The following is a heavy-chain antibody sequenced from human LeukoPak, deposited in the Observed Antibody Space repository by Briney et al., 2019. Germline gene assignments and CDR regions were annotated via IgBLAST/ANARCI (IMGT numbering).Heavy chain of an antibody. D-gene: IGHD3-10*01. V-gene: IGHV3-30*04. CDR1: GLTFRSSA. CDR2: LSYDGSTE. J-gene: IGHJ4*02. Sequence: GRSLRLSRAASGLTFRSSAMHWVRQAPGKGLQWVALLSYDGSTEYHADSVKGRFTISRDTSKNTLYLQMNSLRAEDTAVYYCARALWVGGYFDYWGQGTRVTVSS. CDR3: ARALWVGGYFDY.